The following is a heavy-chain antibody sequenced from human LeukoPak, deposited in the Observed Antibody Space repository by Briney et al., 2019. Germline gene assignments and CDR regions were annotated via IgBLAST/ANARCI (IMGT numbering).Heavy chain of an antibody. D-gene: IGHD5-18*01. Sequence: GGSLRLSCAASGFTFSSYTMNWVRQAPGTGLEWASSISGDSNYIYYADSVKGRFTISRDNAKNSLYLQMNSLRAEDTALYYCAKDIGNGYSYGSNFEYWGQGSLVTVSS. V-gene: IGHV3-21*04. CDR2: ISGDSNYI. J-gene: IGHJ4*02. CDR3: AKDIGNGYSYGSNFEY. CDR1: GFTFSSYT.